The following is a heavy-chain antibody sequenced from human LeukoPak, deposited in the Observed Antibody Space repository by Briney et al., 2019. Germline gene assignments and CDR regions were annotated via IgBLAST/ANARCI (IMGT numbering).Heavy chain of an antibody. V-gene: IGHV4-34*01. CDR3: AREGGYYDSRADAFDI. CDR2: INHSGST. J-gene: IGHJ3*02. D-gene: IGHD3-22*01. CDR1: GGSFSGYY. Sequence: PSETLSLTCAVYGGSFSGYYWSWIRQPPGKGLEWIGEINHSGSTNYNPSLKSRVTISVDTSKNQFSLELSSVTAADTAVYYCAREGGYYDSRADAFDIWGQGTMVTVSS.